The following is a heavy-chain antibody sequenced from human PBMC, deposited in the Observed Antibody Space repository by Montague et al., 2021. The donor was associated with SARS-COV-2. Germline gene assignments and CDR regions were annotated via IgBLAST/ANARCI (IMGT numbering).Heavy chain of an antibody. D-gene: IGHD6-13*01. V-gene: IGHV3-9*01. CDR1: GFTFDQYA. J-gene: IGHJ1*01. Sequence: SLRLSCAASGFTFDQYAMHWVRQAPGQGLEWVAGISWSSHTIDYADSVKGRFTISRDNGGKSLFLQMNSLRSEDTALYYCTKGASSSSWYPNFEQWGQGTLVTVSS. CDR2: ISWSSHTI. CDR3: TKGASSSSWYPNFEQ.